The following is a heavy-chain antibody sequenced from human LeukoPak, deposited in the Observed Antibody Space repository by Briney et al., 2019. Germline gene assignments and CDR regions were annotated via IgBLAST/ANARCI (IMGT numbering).Heavy chain of an antibody. Sequence: SETLSLTCTVSGYSISSGYYWGWIRQPPGKGLEWIGSIYHSGSTYYNPSLKSRVTISVDTSKNQFSLKLSSVTAADTAVYYCARRQRTYDSYAFDIWGQGTMVTVSS. D-gene: IGHD3-22*01. CDR1: GYSISSGYY. CDR2: IYHSGST. V-gene: IGHV4-38-2*02. J-gene: IGHJ3*02. CDR3: ARRQRTYDSYAFDI.